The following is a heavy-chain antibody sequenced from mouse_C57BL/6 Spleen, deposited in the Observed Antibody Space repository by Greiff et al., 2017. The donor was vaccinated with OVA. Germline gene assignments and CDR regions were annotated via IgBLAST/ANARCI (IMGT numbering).Heavy chain of an antibody. Sequence: EVHLVESVAELVRPGASVKLSCTASGFNIKNTYMHWVKQRPEQGLEWIGRIDPANGNTKYAPKFQGKATITEDTSSDTAYLQLRSLTSEYTAIYYCASSLYYDYDAGDYWGQGTTRTVSS. J-gene: IGHJ2*01. V-gene: IGHV14-3*01. CDR2: IDPANGNT. D-gene: IGHD2-4*01. CDR1: GFNIKNTY. CDR3: ASSLYYDYDAGDY.